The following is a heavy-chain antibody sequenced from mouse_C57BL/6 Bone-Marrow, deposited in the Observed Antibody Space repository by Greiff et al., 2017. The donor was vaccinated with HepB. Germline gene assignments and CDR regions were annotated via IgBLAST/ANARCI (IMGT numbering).Heavy chain of an antibody. D-gene: IGHD2-2*01. J-gene: IGHJ4*01. CDR2: ISNGGGST. V-gene: IGHV5-12*01. Sequence: EVQGVESGGGLVQPGGSLKLSCAASGFTFSDYYMYWVRQTPEKRLEWVAYISNGGGSTYYPDTVKGRFTLSRDNTKNTQYMQMSRLKSEDTAIYYCARAHYYAYDGGYAMDYWGQGTSVTVAS. CDR1: GFTFSDYY. CDR3: ARAHYYAYDGGYAMDY.